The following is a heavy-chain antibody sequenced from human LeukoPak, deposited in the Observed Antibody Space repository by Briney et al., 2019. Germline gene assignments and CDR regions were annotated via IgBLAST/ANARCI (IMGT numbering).Heavy chain of an antibody. CDR3: AREGIAVGGLGY. V-gene: IGHV1-2*02. Sequence: ASVKVSCKASGYTFTGYYMYWVRQAPGQGLEWMGWINPNSGGTNYAQKFQGRVTITTDESTSTAYMELSSLRSEDTAVYYCAREGIAVGGLGYWGQGTLVTVSS. D-gene: IGHD6-19*01. CDR1: GYTFTGYY. CDR2: INPNSGGT. J-gene: IGHJ4*02.